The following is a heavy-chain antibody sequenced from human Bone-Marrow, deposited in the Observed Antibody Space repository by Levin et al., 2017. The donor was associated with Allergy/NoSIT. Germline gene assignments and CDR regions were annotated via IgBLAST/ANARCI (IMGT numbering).Heavy chain of an antibody. CDR3: ARGRYSSGCTGDY. CDR2: ISSGGDYI. V-gene: IGHV3-21*01. J-gene: IGHJ4*02. D-gene: IGHD6-19*01. CDR1: GFPFSRST. Sequence: GGSLRLSCAASGFPFSRSTLHWFRPAPGKGLEWVSSISSGGDYIYYADSVKGRFTISRDNAKNSLYLQMNSLRAEDTAVYYCARGRYSSGCTGDYWGQGTLVTVSS.